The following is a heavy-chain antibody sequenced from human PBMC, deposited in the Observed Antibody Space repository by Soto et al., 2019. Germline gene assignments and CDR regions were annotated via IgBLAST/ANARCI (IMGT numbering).Heavy chain of an antibody. V-gene: IGHV1-18*01. D-gene: IGHD2-15*01. CDR2: ISAYNGNT. J-gene: IGHJ4*02. CDR3: GRDNCSGGPCNIGY. Sequence: ASVNVSCKAAGYTFTSYGISWVRQAPRQGLEWMGWISAYNGNTNYAQKFQGRVTMTTDTSTSTAYMELRSLRSDDTAVYYCGRDNCSGGPCNIGYWGQEPPV. CDR1: GYTFTSYG.